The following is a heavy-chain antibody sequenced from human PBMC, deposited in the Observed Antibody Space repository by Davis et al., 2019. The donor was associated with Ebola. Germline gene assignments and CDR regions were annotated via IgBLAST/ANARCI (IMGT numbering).Heavy chain of an antibody. CDR3: ARGRDFWRN. Sequence: MPSETLSLTCAVSGGSISSGGYYWSWIRQPPGKGLEWIGYIYYSGSTNYNPSLKSRATISVDTSKNQFSLKLSSVTAADTAVYYCARGRDFWRNWGQGTLVTVSS. V-gene: IGHV4-61*08. CDR2: IYYSGST. D-gene: IGHD3-3*01. CDR1: GGSISSGGYY. J-gene: IGHJ4*02.